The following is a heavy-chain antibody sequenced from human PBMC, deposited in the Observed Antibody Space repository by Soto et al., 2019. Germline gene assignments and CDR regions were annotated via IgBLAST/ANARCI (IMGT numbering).Heavy chain of an antibody. CDR2: IWYDGSNE. J-gene: IGHJ4*02. CDR3: SRSSPSTVTTVDY. D-gene: IGHD4-17*01. Sequence: GGSLRLSCAASGFTFSSFGVHWVRQAPGKGLEWVAVIWYDGSNEYYADSVKGRFTISRDNSKNTLYLQMNSLRAEDSVVYYFSRSSPSTVTTVDYWGQGTLVTVSS. CDR1: GFTFSSFG. V-gene: IGHV3-33*01.